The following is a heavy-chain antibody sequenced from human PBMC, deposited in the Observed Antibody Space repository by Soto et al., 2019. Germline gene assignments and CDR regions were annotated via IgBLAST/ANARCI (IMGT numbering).Heavy chain of an antibody. CDR3: AKTLTTLTA. Sequence: EVQLLESGGRLVQPGGSLRLSCAASGFTFSSSAMSWVRQAPGKGLEWVSGISGSGGSTYYADSVKGRFTISRDNSKNTLYLQMNSLRAEDTAVHYCAKTLTTLTAWGQGTLVTVSS. CDR2: ISGSGGST. CDR1: GFTFSSSA. J-gene: IGHJ5*02. V-gene: IGHV3-23*01. D-gene: IGHD4-17*01.